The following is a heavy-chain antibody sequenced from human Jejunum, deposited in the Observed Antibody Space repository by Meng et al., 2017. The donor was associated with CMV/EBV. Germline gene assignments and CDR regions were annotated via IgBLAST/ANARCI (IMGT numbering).Heavy chain of an antibody. CDR3: AYRILSTTGITYDY. Sequence: TLTESCPPLVKPTPTPPLTSPFSGSALSPTAVGVSWIRQPPEMALEWLALIYWNDDKRYSPSLKRRVTIITDTSTTQAVLTLTNMDPVDTATYFCAYRILSTTGITYDYWGQGTLVTVSS. D-gene: IGHD1-14*01. CDR1: GSALSPTAVG. J-gene: IGHJ4*02. CDR2: IYWNDDK. V-gene: IGHV2-5*01.